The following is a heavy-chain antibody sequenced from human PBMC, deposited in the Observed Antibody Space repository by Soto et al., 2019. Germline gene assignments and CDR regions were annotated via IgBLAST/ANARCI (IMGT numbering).Heavy chain of an antibody. CDR2: ISYDGSNK. V-gene: IGHV3-30-3*01. CDR3: ARAGSSPPSYYDMDV. Sequence: GGSLRLSCAASGFTFSNNVMHWVRQAPGKGLEWVAVISYDGSNKYYADSVKGRFTISRDTSKNTLYLQMNSLRAEDTAVYYCARAGSSPPSYYDMDVWGQGTTVTVSS. D-gene: IGHD6-25*01. J-gene: IGHJ6*02. CDR1: GFTFSNNV.